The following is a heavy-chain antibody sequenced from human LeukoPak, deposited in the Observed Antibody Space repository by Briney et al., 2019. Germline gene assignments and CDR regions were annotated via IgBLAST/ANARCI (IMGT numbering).Heavy chain of an antibody. J-gene: IGHJ6*02. CDR2: INPSDGGT. CDR3: ARDTRTMTAVTRGQHYYYGLDV. D-gene: IGHD4-17*01. CDR1: GYTFTNYY. Sequence: GASVKVSCKASGYTFTNYYLHWVRQAPGHGLEWTAIINPSDGGTYYEQKLQGRVTVTRDTSTSTVYMELSSLRSEDTAVYYCARDTRTMTAVTRGQHYYYGLDVWGQGTTVTVSS. V-gene: IGHV1-46*01.